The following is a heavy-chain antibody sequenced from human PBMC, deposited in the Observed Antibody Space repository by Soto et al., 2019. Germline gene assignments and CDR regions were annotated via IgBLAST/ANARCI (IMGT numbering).Heavy chain of an antibody. J-gene: IGHJ4*02. Sequence: EAHLVESGGGLVQPGGSLRLSCTASGFTFSNYWLSWVRQAPGKXLEWVANIKKDGSEKYYGGSVVGRFTVSRDNAENSLFLQMNSLRXXXXXXXXXXXLXXXXXIXSLDSWGQGTLVTVSS. CDR1: GFTFSNYW. D-gene: IGHD6-6*01. CDR3: XXLXXXXXIXSLDS. V-gene: IGHV3-7*01. CDR2: IKKDGSEK.